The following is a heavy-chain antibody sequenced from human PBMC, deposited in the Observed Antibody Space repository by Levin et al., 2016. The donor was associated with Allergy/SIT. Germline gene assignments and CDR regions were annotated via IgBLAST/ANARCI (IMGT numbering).Heavy chain of an antibody. Sequence: VRQAPGKGLEWVSAISGSGGSTYYADSVKGRFTISRDNSKNTLYLQMNSLRAEDTAVYYCEAVREASPGIAAAGTKDYYYGMDVWGQGTTVTVSS. D-gene: IGHD6-13*01. CDR3: EAVREASPGIAAAGTKDYYYGMDV. V-gene: IGHV3-23*01. J-gene: IGHJ6*02. CDR2: ISGSGGST.